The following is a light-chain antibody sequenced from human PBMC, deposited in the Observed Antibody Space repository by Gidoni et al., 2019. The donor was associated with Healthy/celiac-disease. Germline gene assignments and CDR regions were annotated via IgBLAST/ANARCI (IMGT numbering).Light chain of an antibody. V-gene: IGKV2-28*01. Sequence: DIVMTQSPLSLPVTPGEPASISCRSSQSLLHSNGYNYLDWYLQKPGQSPQLLIYLGSNRASGVPDRFSGSGSGTDFTLKISRVEAEDVGVYYCMQASRRTFGQGTKLEIK. J-gene: IGKJ2*01. CDR1: QSLLHSNGYNY. CDR3: MQASRRT. CDR2: LGS.